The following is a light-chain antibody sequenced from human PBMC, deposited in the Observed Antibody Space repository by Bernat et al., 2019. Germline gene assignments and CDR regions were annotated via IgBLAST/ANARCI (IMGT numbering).Light chain of an antibody. J-gene: IGLJ1*01. CDR1: SSDVGGYKY. Sequence: QSALTQPRSVSGSPGQSVTISCTGTSSDVGGYKYVSWYQQHPGKAPKLMIYDVSERPSGVPDRFSGSKSGNTASLTISGLQSEDEADYYCCSYTGRNPPYDFGTGTKVTVL. CDR3: CSYTGRNPPYD. CDR2: DVS. V-gene: IGLV2-11*01.